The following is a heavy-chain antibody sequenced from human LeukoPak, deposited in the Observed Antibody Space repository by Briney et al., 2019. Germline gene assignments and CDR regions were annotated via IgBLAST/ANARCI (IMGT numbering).Heavy chain of an antibody. CDR3: ARAPPKYDILTGYSHYYYMDV. CDR2: SNPNSGGT. V-gene: IGHV1-2*02. D-gene: IGHD3-9*01. CDR1: GYTFTGYY. J-gene: IGHJ6*03. Sequence: ASVKVSCKASGYTFTGYYMHWVRQAPGQGLEWMGWSNPNSGGTNYAQKFQGRVTMTRDTSISTAHMELSRLRSDDTAVYYCARAPPKYDILTGYSHYYYMDVWGKGTTVTVSS.